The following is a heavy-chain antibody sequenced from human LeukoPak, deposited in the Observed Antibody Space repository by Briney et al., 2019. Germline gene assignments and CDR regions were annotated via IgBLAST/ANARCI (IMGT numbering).Heavy chain of an antibody. CDR3: ARDRYSSGWYGDFDC. CDR2: INSGGTVT. D-gene: IGHD6-19*01. J-gene: IGHJ4*02. V-gene: IGHV3-74*01. Sequence: GGSLRLSCAASGFTFSDFWMHWVRQAPGKGLVWVSRINSGGTVTNYADSVKGRLTISRDNAKNTLYLQMSSLRAEDTAVYYCARDRYSSGWYGDFDCWGQGTLVTVSS. CDR1: GFTFSDFW.